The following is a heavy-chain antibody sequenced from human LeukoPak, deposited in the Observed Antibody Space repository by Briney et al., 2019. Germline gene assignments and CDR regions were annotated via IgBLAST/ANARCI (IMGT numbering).Heavy chain of an antibody. Sequence: SVKVSCKASGYTFTSYAISWVRQAPGQGLEWMGGIIPICGTANYAQKFQGRVMITTDESTSTAYMELSSLRSEDTAVYYCARSGSVLTAFDYWGQGTLVTVCS. CDR3: ARSGSVLTAFDY. J-gene: IGHJ4*02. CDR2: IIPICGTA. D-gene: IGHD4/OR15-4a*01. V-gene: IGHV1-69*05. CDR1: GYTFTSYA.